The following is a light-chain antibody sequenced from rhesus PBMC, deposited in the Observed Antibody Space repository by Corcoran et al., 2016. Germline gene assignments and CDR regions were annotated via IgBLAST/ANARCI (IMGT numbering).Light chain of an antibody. V-gene: IGKV1-36*02. CDR3: LRGYSTPLT. CDR1: QGISDY. J-gene: IGKJ4*01. CDR2: AAS. Sequence: DIQMTQSPSSLSASAGDRVTITCRASQGISDYLSWYQQKPGKAPKRLIYAASSLESGVPSRFSGSGSWTDFTLTISSLQPEDFAANCCLRGYSTPLTFGGGAKVEIK.